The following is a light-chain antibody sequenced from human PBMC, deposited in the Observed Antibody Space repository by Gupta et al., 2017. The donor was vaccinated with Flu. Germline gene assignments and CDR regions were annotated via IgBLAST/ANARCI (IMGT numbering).Light chain of an antibody. J-gene: IGLJ3*02. CDR1: SSDVGSYNL. Sequence: QSALTQPASVSGSPGQSITISCTGTSSDVGSYNLVSWYQQHPGKAPKLMIYEGSKRPSGVSNRFSGSKSGNTASLTISGLQAEDEADYYCCSYAGSSTFEGVFGGGTKLTGL. CDR3: CSYAGSSTFEGV. V-gene: IGLV2-23*03. CDR2: EGS.